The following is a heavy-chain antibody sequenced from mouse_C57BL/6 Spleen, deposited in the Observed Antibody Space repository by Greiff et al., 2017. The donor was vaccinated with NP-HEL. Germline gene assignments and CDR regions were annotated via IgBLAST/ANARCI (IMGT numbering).Heavy chain of an antibody. CDR1: GFTFSSYG. Sequence: EVHLVESGGDLVKPGGSLKLSCAASGFTFSSYGMSWVRQTPDKRLEWVATISSGGSYTYYPDSVKGRFTISRDNAKNTLYLQMSSLKSEDTAMYYCARQTYYSNYAGFAYWGQGTLVTVSA. CDR2: ISSGGSYT. D-gene: IGHD2-5*01. J-gene: IGHJ3*01. CDR3: ARQTYYSNYAGFAY. V-gene: IGHV5-6*01.